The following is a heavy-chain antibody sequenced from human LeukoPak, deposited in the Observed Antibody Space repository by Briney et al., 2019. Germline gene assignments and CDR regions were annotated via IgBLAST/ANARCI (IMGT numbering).Heavy chain of an antibody. D-gene: IGHD2-8*01. CDR1: GFTFSSYW. CDR2: INSDGSTT. CDR3: ARAYGGWFDP. J-gene: IGHJ5*02. V-gene: IGHV3-74*01. Sequence: GGSLRLSCVASGFTFSSYWMHWVRQAPGKGLVWVSRINSDGSTTTYADSVKGRFTISRDNAKNTLYLQMNSLRAEDTAVYYCARAYGGWFDPWGQGTLVTVSS.